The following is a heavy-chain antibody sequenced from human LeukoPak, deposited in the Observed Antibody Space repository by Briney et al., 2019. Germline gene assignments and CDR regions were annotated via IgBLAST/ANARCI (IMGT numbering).Heavy chain of an antibody. Sequence: PAGGSLRLSCAASGFTFSSYEMNWVRQAPGKGLEWVSYMSSSGSTIYYADSVKGRFTISRDNAKNSLYPQMNSLRAEDTAVYYCARGPRDGYNDFFDYWGQGTLVTVSS. CDR2: MSSSGSTI. CDR1: GFTFSSYE. J-gene: IGHJ4*02. V-gene: IGHV3-48*03. D-gene: IGHD5-24*01. CDR3: ARGPRDGYNDFFDY.